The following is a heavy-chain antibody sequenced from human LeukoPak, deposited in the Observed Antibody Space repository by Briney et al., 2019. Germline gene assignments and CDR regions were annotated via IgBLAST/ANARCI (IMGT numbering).Heavy chain of an antibody. CDR2: INHSGST. Sequence: SETLSLTCAVYGGSFSGYYWSWIRQPPGKGLEWIGEINHSGSTNYNPSLKSRVTIPVDTSKNQFSLRLSSVTAADTAVYYCARRHYDFWSALYYYYMDVWGKGTTVTVSS. V-gene: IGHV4-34*01. CDR3: ARRHYDFWSALYYYYMDV. J-gene: IGHJ6*03. CDR1: GGSFSGYY. D-gene: IGHD3-3*01.